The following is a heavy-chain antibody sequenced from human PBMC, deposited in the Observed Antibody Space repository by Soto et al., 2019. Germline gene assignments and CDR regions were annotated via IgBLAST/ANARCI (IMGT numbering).Heavy chain of an antibody. V-gene: IGHV3-66*01. J-gene: IGHJ3*02. CDR2: IYSGGST. D-gene: IGHD6-19*01. Sequence: GESLKISCAASGFTVSSNYMSWVRQAPGKGLEWVSVIYSGGSTYYADSVKGRFTISRDNSKNTLYLQMNSLRAEDTAVYYCARGRIAVAGTAFDIWGQGTMVTVSS. CDR1: GFTVSSNY. CDR3: ARGRIAVAGTAFDI.